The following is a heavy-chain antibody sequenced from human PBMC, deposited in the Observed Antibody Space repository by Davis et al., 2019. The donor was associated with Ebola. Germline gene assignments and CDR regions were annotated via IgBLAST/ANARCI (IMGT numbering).Heavy chain of an antibody. CDR3: ARSNV. J-gene: IGHJ6*02. D-gene: IGHD5/OR15-5a*01. CDR2: ISSDSDYI. Sequence: PSETLSLTCAVSGGSINRNNWWSWVRQAPGKGLEWVSSISSDSDYIYYADSVKGRFTISRDNAKNSLYLQMNSLRAEDTAVYYCARSNVWGQGTTVTVSS. CDR1: GGSINRNN. V-gene: IGHV3-21*01.